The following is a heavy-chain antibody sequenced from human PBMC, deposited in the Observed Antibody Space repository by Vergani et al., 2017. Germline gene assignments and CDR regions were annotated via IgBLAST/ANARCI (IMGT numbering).Heavy chain of an antibody. J-gene: IGHJ4*02. CDR3: ARGSVYVDY. CDR1: GGSISSSSYY. D-gene: IGHD2-8*01. V-gene: IGHV4-39*07. Sequence: QLQLQESGPGLVKPSETLSLTCTVSGGSISSSSYYWGWIRQPPGKGLEWIGSIYHSGSTYYNPSLKSRVTISVDRSKNQFSLKLSSVTAADTAVYYCARGSVYVDYWGQGTLVTVSS. CDR2: IYHSGST.